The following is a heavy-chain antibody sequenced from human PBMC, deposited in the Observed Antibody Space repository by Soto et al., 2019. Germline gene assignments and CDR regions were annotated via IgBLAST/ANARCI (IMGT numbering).Heavy chain of an antibody. J-gene: IGHJ6*02. CDR3: AREQLGGYYGMDV. CDR2: INPNSGGT. V-gene: IGHV1-2*04. D-gene: IGHD1-1*01. Sequence: VKVSCKASGYTFTGYYMHWVRQAPGQGLEWMGWINPNSGGTNYAQKFQGWVTMTRDTSISTAHMELSRLRSDDTAVYYCAREQLGGYYGMDVWGQGTTVTVSS. CDR1: GYTFTGYY.